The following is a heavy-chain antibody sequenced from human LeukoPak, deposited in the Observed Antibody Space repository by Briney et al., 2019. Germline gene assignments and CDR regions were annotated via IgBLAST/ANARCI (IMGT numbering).Heavy chain of an antibody. Sequence: GGSLRLSCAASGFTFSSYAMHWVRQAPGKGLEWVAVISYDGSNKYYADSVKGRFTISRDNSENTLYLQMNSLRAEDTAVYYCARDPRFTGSHYYYYGMDVWGQGTTVTVSS. CDR3: ARDPRFTGSHYYYYGMDV. CDR2: ISYDGSNK. D-gene: IGHD3-16*02. J-gene: IGHJ6*02. V-gene: IGHV3-30-3*01. CDR1: GFTFSSYA.